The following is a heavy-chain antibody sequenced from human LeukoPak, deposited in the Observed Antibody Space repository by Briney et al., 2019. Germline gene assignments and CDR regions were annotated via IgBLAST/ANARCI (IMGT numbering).Heavy chain of an antibody. D-gene: IGHD5-12*01. V-gene: IGHV3-21*04. CDR3: VTDVSGSLGD. CDR1: GFTVSSNY. CDR2: ISSSSSYI. Sequence: GGSLRLSCAASGFTVSSNYMSWVRQAPGKGLEWVSSISSSSSYIYYADSVKGRFTISRDNAKNSLYLQMNSLRAEDTAVYHCVTDVSGSLGDWGQGTLVTVSS. J-gene: IGHJ4*02.